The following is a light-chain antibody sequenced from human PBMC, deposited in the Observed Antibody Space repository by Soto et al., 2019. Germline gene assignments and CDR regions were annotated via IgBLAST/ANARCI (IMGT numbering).Light chain of an antibody. CDR1: QSFDTT. CDR2: GAS. V-gene: IGKV3-15*01. Sequence: EVVMTQSPATLSVSPGDRATLSCRASQSFDTTVACYQQKPGQAPRLLVHGASTRATGVPARFTGIGSGTDFTLTISGLQSDDFAVYYCQQYYTWPPYTFGQGTKLQIK. CDR3: QQYYTWPPYT. J-gene: IGKJ2*01.